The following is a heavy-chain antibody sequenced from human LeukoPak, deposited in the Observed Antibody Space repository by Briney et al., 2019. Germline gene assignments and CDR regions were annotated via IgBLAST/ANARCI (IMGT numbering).Heavy chain of an antibody. V-gene: IGHV3-74*01. J-gene: IGHJ4*02. Sequence: GGSLRLSCAASGFTFSSYWMHWVRQAPGKGLVWVSRINTDGSSTTYADPVKGRFTISRDNAKNTLYLQMNSLRAEDTAVYYCARDPVLDDYGGNSPYWGQGTLVSASS. D-gene: IGHD4-23*01. CDR3: ARDPVLDDYGGNSPY. CDR2: INTDGSST. CDR1: GFTFSSYW.